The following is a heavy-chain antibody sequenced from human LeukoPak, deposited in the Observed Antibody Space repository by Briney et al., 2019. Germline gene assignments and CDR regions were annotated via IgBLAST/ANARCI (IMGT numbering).Heavy chain of an antibody. J-gene: IGHJ4*02. CDR1: GFTVSSNY. V-gene: IGHV3-53*05. D-gene: IGHD6-13*01. CDR2: IYSGGST. Sequence: GGSLRPSCAASGFTVSSNYMSWVRQAPGKGVEWVSVIYSGGSTYYSDSVKGRFTISRDNSKNTLYLQMNSLRAEDTAVYCCAKYSSSWSYFDYWGQGTLVTVSS. CDR3: AKYSSSWSYFDY.